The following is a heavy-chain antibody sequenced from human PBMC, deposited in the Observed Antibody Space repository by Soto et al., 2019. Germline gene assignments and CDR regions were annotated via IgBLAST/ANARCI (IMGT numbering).Heavy chain of an antibody. V-gene: IGHV3-30*18. CDR3: AKGGSSIYPYYYYGMDV. CDR2: ISYDGSNK. J-gene: IGHJ6*02. CDR1: GFTFSSYG. Sequence: QVQLVESGGGVVQPGRSLRLSCAASGFTFSSYGMHWVRQAPGKGLEWVAVISYDGSNKYYADSVKGRFTISRDNSKNTRYRQRNSLRAEHTAVYYCAKGGSSIYPYYYYGMDVWGQGTTVTVSS. D-gene: IGHD6-6*01.